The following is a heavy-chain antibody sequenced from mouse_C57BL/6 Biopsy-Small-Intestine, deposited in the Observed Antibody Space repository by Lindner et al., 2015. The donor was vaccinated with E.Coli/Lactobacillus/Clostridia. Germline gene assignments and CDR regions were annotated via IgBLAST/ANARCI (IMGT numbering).Heavy chain of an antibody. CDR2: IYPRSGNT. V-gene: IGHV1-81*01. CDR3: TRSYDGYFNFFDY. CDR1: GYTFTSYG. J-gene: IGHJ2*01. D-gene: IGHD2-3*01. Sequence: VQLQESGAELARPGASVKLSCQAAGYTFTSYGLSWVKQRTGQGLEWIGEIYPRSGNTYYNEKFKGKATLTVDKSSSTAYMELRSLTSEDSAVYFCTRSYDGYFNFFDYWGQGTTLTVSS.